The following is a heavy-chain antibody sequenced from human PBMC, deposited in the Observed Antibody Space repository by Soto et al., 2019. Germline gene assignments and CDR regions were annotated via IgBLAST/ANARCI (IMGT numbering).Heavy chain of an antibody. V-gene: IGHV4-34*01. J-gene: IGHJ5*02. Sequence: SETLSLTCAVYGGSFSGYYWSWIRQPPGKGLEWIGEINHSGSTNYNPSLKSRVTISVDTSKNQFSLKLSSVTAADTAVYYCARGARIVVVPAATAQTSNWFDPWGQGTLVTGSS. CDR2: INHSGST. D-gene: IGHD2-2*01. CDR3: ARGARIVVVPAATAQTSNWFDP. CDR1: GGSFSGYY.